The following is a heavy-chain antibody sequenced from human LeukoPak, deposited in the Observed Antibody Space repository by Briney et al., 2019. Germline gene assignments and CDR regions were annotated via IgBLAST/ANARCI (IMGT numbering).Heavy chain of an antibody. V-gene: IGHV3-9*01. J-gene: IGHJ4*02. Sequence: GGSLRLSCAASGFTFDDYAMHWVRQAPGKGLEWVSGISWNSGSIGHADSVKGRFTISRDNAKNSLYLQMNSLRAEDTALYYCAKETGGPIDYWGQGTLVTVSS. CDR1: GFTFDDYA. D-gene: IGHD2-15*01. CDR3: AKETGGPIDY. CDR2: ISWNSGSI.